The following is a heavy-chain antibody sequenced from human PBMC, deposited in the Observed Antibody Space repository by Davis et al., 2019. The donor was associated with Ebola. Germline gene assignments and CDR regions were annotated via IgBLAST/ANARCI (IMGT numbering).Heavy chain of an antibody. J-gene: IGHJ4*02. D-gene: IGHD4-17*01. V-gene: IGHV1-69*05. CDR1: GGTFSSYA. CDR2: IIPIFGTA. CDR3: ARVGTVTTSFDY. Sequence: SVKVSCKASGGTFSSYAISWVRQAPGQGLEWMGGIIPIFGTANYAHKFQGWVTMTRDTSISTAYMELSRLRSDDTAVYYCARVGTVTTSFDYWGQGTLVTVSS.